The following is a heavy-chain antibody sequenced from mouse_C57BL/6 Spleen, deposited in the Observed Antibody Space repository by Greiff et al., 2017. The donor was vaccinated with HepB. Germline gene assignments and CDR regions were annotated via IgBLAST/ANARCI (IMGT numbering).Heavy chain of an antibody. CDR3: ARASLYYGSSYEGAMDY. J-gene: IGHJ4*01. D-gene: IGHD1-1*01. Sequence: VQLQQSGAELARPGASVKMSCKASGYTFTSYTMHWVKQRPGQGLEWIGYINPSSGYTKYNQKFKDKATLTADKSTSTAYMQLSSLTSEDSAVYYCARASLYYGSSYEGAMDYWGQGTSATVSS. CDR2: INPSSGYT. V-gene: IGHV1-4*01. CDR1: GYTFTSYT.